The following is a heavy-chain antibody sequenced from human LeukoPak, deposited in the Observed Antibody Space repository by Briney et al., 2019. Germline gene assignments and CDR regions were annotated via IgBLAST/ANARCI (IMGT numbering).Heavy chain of an antibody. CDR1: GGSFSGYY. J-gene: IGHJ4*02. V-gene: IGHV4-34*01. Sequence: PSETLSLTCAVYGGSFSGYYWSWIRQPPGKGLEWIGYIYYSGSTNYNPSLKSRVTISVDTSKNQFSLKLSSVTAADTAVYYCARQAVTNLLYYFDYWGQGTLVTVSS. D-gene: IGHD4-17*01. CDR3: ARQAVTNLLYYFDY. CDR2: IYYSGST.